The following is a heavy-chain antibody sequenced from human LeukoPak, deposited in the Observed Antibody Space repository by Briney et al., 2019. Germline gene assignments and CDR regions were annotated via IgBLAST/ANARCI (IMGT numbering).Heavy chain of an antibody. Sequence: GESLQISCQCSGSIFPNYWIGGVRQLPGKGLEGMGIIYPDDSETRQSPPFQGHVTMSVDKSISTAHLQWSSLEASDSATYYCARLAKARRDGYNFGFDSWGQGTLVTVSS. CDR3: ARLAKARRDGYNFGFDS. V-gene: IGHV5-51*01. CDR2: IYPDDSET. D-gene: IGHD5-24*01. J-gene: IGHJ4*02. CDR1: GSIFPNYW.